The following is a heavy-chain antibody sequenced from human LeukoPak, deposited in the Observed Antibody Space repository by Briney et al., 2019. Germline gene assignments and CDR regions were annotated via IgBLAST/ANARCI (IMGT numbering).Heavy chain of an antibody. J-gene: IGHJ4*02. CDR3: AKVRKSIWYLEFDY. V-gene: IGHV3-23*01. D-gene: IGHD6-13*01. CDR1: GFTFSNYA. Sequence: GGSLRLSCSASGFTFSNYAMSWVRQAPGKGLEWVSTISDSGAGTYYADSVKGRFTISRDNSKNTLFLQMNSLRAEDTAVYYCAKVRKSIWYLEFDYWGQGTLVTVSS. CDR2: ISDSGAGT.